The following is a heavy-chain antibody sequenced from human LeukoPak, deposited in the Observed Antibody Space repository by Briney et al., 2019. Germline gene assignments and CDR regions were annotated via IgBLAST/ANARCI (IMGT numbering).Heavy chain of an antibody. CDR2: INPNSGGT. CDR3: ARSMDIVATITQGY. J-gene: IGHJ4*02. Sequence: ASVKVSCKASGYTFTGYYMHWVRQAPGQGLEWMGWINPNSGGTNYAQKFQGRVTMTRDTSISTAYMELSRLRSDDMAVYYCARSMDIVATITQGYWGQGTLVTVSS. V-gene: IGHV1-2*02. CDR1: GYTFTGYY. D-gene: IGHD5-12*01.